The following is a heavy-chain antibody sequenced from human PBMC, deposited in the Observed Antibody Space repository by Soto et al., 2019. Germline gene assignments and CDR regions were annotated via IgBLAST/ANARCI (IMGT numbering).Heavy chain of an antibody. CDR3: ETARQKAYYYGSRGYYNDC. V-gene: IGHV1-24*01. Sequence: GASVKVSCKVSGYALTELLMHWVRQAHGKGLEWMGGFDPEDGETIYAQKFQGRVTMTEDTSTDTAYMELSSLRSEDTAVYYCETARQKAYYYGSRGYYNDCWGKGTLDTVSS. CDR2: FDPEDGET. J-gene: IGHJ4*02. D-gene: IGHD3-22*01. CDR1: GYALTELL.